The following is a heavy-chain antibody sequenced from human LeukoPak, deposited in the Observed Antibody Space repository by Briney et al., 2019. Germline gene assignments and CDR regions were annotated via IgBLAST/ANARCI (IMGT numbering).Heavy chain of an antibody. CDR1: GFTFSSFE. CDR3: ARVLTYYYGAFDI. Sequence: GGSLRLSCAASGFTFSSFEMNWVRQAPGKGLEWVSYISISGSIIYYADSVKGRFTISRDNAKNSLYLQMNSLRAEDTAVYYCARVLTYYYGAFDIWGQGTMVTVSS. CDR2: ISISGSII. V-gene: IGHV3-48*03. J-gene: IGHJ3*02. D-gene: IGHD3-10*01.